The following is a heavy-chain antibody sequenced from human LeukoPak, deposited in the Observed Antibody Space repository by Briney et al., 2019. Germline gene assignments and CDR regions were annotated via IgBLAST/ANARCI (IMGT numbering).Heavy chain of an antibody. V-gene: IGHV3-21*01. J-gene: IGHJ4*02. D-gene: IGHD3-22*01. CDR2: IRSSSSYI. Sequence: PGGSLRLSCAASGFTFSSYTMNWVRQAPGKGLEWVSSIRSSSSYIYYADSVKGRFTISRDSAKNSLYLQMNSLRAEDTAVYCCARVAWDYYDTSGYRFDYWGQGTLVTVSS. CDR3: ARVAWDYYDTSGYRFDY. CDR1: GFTFSSYT.